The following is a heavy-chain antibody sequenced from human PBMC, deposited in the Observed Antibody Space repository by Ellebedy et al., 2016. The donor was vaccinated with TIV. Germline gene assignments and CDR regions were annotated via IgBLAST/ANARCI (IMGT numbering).Heavy chain of an antibody. CDR1: GFTFSSYA. J-gene: IGHJ4*02. V-gene: IGHV3-23*01. D-gene: IGHD3-3*01. Sequence: GGSLRLXCAASGFTFSSYAMSWVRQAPGKGLEWVSAISGSGGSTYYADSVKGRFTISRDNAKNSLYLQMNSPRDEDTAVYYCARIGAYDFWSGYLDYFDYWGQGTLVTVSS. CDR3: ARIGAYDFWSGYLDYFDY. CDR2: ISGSGGST.